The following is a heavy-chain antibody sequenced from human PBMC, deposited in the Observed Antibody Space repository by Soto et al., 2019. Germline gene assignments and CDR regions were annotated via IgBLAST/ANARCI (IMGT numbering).Heavy chain of an antibody. J-gene: IGHJ5*01. CDR3: ARDIGGNNWNPNWFDS. CDR2: IHYSGSA. D-gene: IGHD1-20*01. CDR1: GGSISSSSYY. V-gene: IGHV4-39*07. Sequence: SETLSLTCTVSGGSISSSSYYWGWIRQPPGKGLEWIGSIHYSGSAYYNPSLKSRVTISVDTSRNQFSLKLTSVTAADTAVYYCARDIGGNNWNPNWFDSWGQGTQVTVSS.